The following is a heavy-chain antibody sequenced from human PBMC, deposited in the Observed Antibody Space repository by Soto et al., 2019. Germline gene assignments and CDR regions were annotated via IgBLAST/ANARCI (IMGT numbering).Heavy chain of an antibody. D-gene: IGHD1-26*01. J-gene: IGHJ6*02. CDR3: ALIVGATIDYYGMDV. CDR2: ISYDGSNK. V-gene: IGHV3-30*03. CDR1: GFTFSSYG. Sequence: GGSLILSCAASGFTFSSYGMHWVRQAPGKGLEWVAVISYDGSNKYYADSVKGRFTISRDNSKNTLYLQMNSLRAEDTAVYYCALIVGATIDYYGMDVWGQGTTVTVSS.